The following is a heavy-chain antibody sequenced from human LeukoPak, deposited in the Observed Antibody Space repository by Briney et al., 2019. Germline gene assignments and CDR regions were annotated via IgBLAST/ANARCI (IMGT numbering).Heavy chain of an antibody. J-gene: IGHJ5*02. Sequence: GGTLRLSCAASGFTLSSYNMNWVRQAPGKGLEWISYVSWGSSTIYYADSVKGRFTISRDNAKNSLYLQMNRLRDDDTAVYYCARESGDYWFDPWGQGTLVTVSS. CDR2: VSWGSSTI. V-gene: IGHV3-48*02. CDR1: GFTLSSYN. CDR3: ARESGDYWFDP. D-gene: IGHD4-17*01.